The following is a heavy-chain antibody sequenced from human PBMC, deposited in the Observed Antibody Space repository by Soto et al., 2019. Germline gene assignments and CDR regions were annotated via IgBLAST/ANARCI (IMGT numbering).Heavy chain of an antibody. CDR1: GFTFSSYA. D-gene: IGHD3-10*01. J-gene: IGHJ6*03. CDR3: ARGAPGGAYYYMDV. CDR2: TSNDGGAT. Sequence: GGSLRLSCAASGFTFSSYAMHWVRQAPGKGLEYVSATSNDGGATYYANSVKGRFTISRDNSKNTLYLQMGSLRAEDMAVYYCARGAPGGAYYYMDVWGKGTTVTVSS. V-gene: IGHV3-64*01.